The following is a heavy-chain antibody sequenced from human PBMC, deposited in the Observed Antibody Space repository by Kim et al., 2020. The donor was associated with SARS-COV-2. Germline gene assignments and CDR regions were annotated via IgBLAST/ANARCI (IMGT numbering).Heavy chain of an antibody. Sequence: SETLSLTCTVSGGSISSGSYYWSWIRQPAGKGLEWIGRIYTSGSTNYNPSLKSRVTISVDTSKNQFSLKLSSVTAADTAVYYCAREHHRGYASSYNWFDPWGQGHLVTVCS. CDR1: GGSISSGSYY. J-gene: IGHJ5*02. D-gene: IGHD6-25*01. CDR3: AREHHRGYASSYNWFDP. V-gene: IGHV4-61*02. CDR2: IYTSGST.